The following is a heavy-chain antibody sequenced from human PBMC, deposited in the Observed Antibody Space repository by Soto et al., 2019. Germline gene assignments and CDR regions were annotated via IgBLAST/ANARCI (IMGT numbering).Heavy chain of an antibody. J-gene: IGHJ4*02. V-gene: IGHV3-30*18. Sequence: QVQLVESGGGVVQPGRSLRLSCAASGFTFSSYGMHWVRQAPGKGLEWVAVISYDGNNKYYADSVKGRFTISRDNSKNTVYLQMNSLRPEDTAVYYCAKGEGIGYGDYFLFGGGGHWGQGTLVTVSS. CDR1: GFTFSSYG. D-gene: IGHD4-17*01. CDR2: ISYDGNNK. CDR3: AKGEGIGYGDYFLFGGGGH.